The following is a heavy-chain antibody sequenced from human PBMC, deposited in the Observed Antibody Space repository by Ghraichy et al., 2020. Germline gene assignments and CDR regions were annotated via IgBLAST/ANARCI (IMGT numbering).Heavy chain of an antibody. CDR3: TNGPFSSDGTYYSGQLFT. D-gene: IGHD2-15*01. CDR2: IRADGSNE. J-gene: IGHJ5*02. CDR1: GFSFAYYA. Sequence: GGSLRLSCAASGFSFAYYAMHWVRQAPGKGLEWVAFIRADGSNEYYADSVKGRFTISRDNSKNTLYLQMNSLRNEDTAVYYCTNGPFSSDGTYYSGQLFTWGQGTLVTVSP. V-gene: IGHV3-30*02.